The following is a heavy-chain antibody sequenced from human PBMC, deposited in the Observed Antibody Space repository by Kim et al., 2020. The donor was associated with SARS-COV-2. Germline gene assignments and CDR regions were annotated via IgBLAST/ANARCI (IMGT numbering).Heavy chain of an antibody. D-gene: IGHD3-10*01. CDR3: ARDLSGSGSVNTQEADY. V-gene: IGHV3-48*02. J-gene: IGHJ4*02. Sequence: VKGRFTLSRDNAKNSLYLQMNSLRDEDTAVYHCARDLSGSGSVNTQEADYWGQGTLVTVSS.